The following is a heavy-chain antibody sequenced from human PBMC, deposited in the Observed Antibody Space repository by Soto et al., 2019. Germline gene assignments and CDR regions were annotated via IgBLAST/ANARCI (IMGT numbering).Heavy chain of an antibody. CDR2: IYYRGRT. V-gene: IGHV4-59*08. CDR3: ARQGDSSSWYYYYGMDV. D-gene: IGHD6-13*01. Sequence: SETLSLTCTVSGGSISSYYWSWIRQPPGKGLEGIGYIYYRGRTNYNPSLKSRVTISVDTSKNQFSLKLSSVTAADTAVYYCARQGDSSSWYYYYGMDVWGQGTTVTVSS. J-gene: IGHJ6*02. CDR1: GGSISSYY.